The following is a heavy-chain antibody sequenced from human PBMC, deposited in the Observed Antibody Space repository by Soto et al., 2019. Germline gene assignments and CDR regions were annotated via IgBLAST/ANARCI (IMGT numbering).Heavy chain of an antibody. V-gene: IGHV1-69*13. CDR3: ASPSPLNIAVAGGGLDY. CDR2: IIPIFGTA. CDR1: GCTFSSYA. Sequence: GASVKVSGQASGCTFSSYAISWVRQAPGQVLEWMGGIIPIFGTANYAQKFQGRVTITADESTGTAYMELSSLRSEDTAVYYCASPSPLNIAVAGGGLDYWGQGTLVTVSS. D-gene: IGHD6-19*01. J-gene: IGHJ4*02.